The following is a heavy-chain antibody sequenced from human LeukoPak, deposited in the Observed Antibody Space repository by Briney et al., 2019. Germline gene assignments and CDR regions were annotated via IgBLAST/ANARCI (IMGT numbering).Heavy chain of an antibody. J-gene: IGHJ4*02. CDR2: ITGSGGST. D-gene: IGHD1-1*01. CDR3: ARDQLGAVLYFDY. V-gene: IGHV3-23*01. Sequence: GGSLRLSCVASGFTFSTYGMSWVRQAPGKGLEWVSAITGSGGSTYYADSVKGRFTISRDDSKNTLYLQINSLRVEDTAVYYCARDQLGAVLYFDYWGQGALVTVSS. CDR1: GFTFSTYG.